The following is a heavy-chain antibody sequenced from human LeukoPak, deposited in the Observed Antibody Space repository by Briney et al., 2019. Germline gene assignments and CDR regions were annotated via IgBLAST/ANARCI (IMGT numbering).Heavy chain of an antibody. CDR3: ARGDYYGSGSYYKFDY. CDR2: ISSSSSYT. Sequence: KPGGSLRLSCAASGFTFSDYYMSWIRQAPGKGLGWVSYISSSSSYTNYADSVKGRFTISRDNAKNSLYLQMNSLRAEDTAVYYCARGDYYGSGSYYKFDYWGQGTLVTVSS. J-gene: IGHJ4*02. V-gene: IGHV3-11*06. D-gene: IGHD3-10*01. CDR1: GFTFSDYY.